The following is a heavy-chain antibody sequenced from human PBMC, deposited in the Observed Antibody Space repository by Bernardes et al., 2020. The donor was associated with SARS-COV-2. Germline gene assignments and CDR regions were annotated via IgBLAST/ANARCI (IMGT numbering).Heavy chain of an antibody. J-gene: IGHJ4*02. Sequence: ASVKVSCKASGYTFTSYSMHWVRQAPGQGLEWMGIINPSGGSTTYAQKFQGRVTMTRDTSTSTVYMKLSSLRSEDTAVYYCARGDYYDNSGYELDYWGQGTLVTVSS. D-gene: IGHD3-22*01. CDR1: GYTFTSYS. V-gene: IGHV1-46*01. CDR3: ARGDYYDNSGYELDY. CDR2: INPSGGST.